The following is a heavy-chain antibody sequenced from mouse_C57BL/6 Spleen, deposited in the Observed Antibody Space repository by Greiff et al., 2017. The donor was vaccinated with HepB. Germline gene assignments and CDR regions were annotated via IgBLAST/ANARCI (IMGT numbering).Heavy chain of an antibody. CDR1: GYTFTSYW. Sequence: QVQLQQPGAELVKPGASVKMSCKASGYTFTSYWITWVKQRPGQGLEWIGDIYPGSGSTNYNEKFKSKATLTVDTSSSTAYMQLSSLTSEDSAVYYCAREGDYDGPPTAYWGQGTLVTVSA. J-gene: IGHJ3*01. V-gene: IGHV1-55*01. CDR3: AREGDYDGPPTAY. D-gene: IGHD2-4*01. CDR2: IYPGSGST.